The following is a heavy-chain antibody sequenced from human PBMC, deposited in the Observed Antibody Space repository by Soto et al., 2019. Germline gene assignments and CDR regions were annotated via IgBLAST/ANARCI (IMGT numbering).Heavy chain of an antibody. CDR2: INQDGSEK. CDR3: ARDQRGGSYGMDV. D-gene: IGHD3-10*01. CDR1: GFTFTSYW. Sequence: EEQLVESGGALVLPGESLRLSCADSGFTFTSYWMSWVRQAPGKGLEWVAIINQDGSEKNSVASVKGRFTISRDNAKTSVYLEMTSLRVEDTAVYYCARDQRGGSYGMDVWGQGTTVTVS. J-gene: IGHJ6*02. V-gene: IGHV3-7*01.